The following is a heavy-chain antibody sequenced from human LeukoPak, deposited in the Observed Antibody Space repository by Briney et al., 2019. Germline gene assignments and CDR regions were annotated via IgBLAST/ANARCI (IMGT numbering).Heavy chain of an antibody. Sequence: GGSLRLSCAASGFTSSSFYMEWVRQAPGKGLEWVSAISGSGGSTYYADSVKGRFAISRDNSKNTLYLQMNSLRAEDTAVYYCAKDDTLGSYSHWGQGTLVTVSS. CDR3: AKDDTLGSYSH. V-gene: IGHV3-23*01. CDR1: GFTSSSFY. CDR2: ISGSGGST. D-gene: IGHD1-26*01. J-gene: IGHJ4*02.